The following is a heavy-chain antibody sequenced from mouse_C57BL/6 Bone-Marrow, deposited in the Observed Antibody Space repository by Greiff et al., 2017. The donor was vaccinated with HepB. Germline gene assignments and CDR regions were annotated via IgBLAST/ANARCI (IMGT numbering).Heavy chain of an antibody. D-gene: IGHD4-1*01. J-gene: IGHJ2*01. CDR2: ISYDGSN. V-gene: IGHV3-6*01. CDR3: AREEGLTGTDFDY. CDR1: GYSITSGYY. Sequence: ESGPGLVIPSQSLSLTCSVTGYSITSGYYWNWIRQFPGNKLEWMGYISYDGSNNYNPSLKNRISITRDTSKNQFFLKLNSVTTEDTATYYCAREEGLTGTDFDYWGQGTTLTVSS.